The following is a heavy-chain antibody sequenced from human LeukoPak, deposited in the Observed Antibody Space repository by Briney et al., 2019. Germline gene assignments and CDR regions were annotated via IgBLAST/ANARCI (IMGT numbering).Heavy chain of an antibody. CDR3: ARGEITIFGVVMSYYFDY. Sequence: SETLSLTCAVYGGSFSGYYWGWIRQPPGKGLEWIGEINHSGSTNYNPSLKSRVTISVDTSKNQFSLKLSSVTAADTAVYYCARGEITIFGVVMSYYFDYWGQGTLVTVSS. CDR1: GGSFSGYY. V-gene: IGHV4-34*01. D-gene: IGHD3-3*01. J-gene: IGHJ4*02. CDR2: INHSGST.